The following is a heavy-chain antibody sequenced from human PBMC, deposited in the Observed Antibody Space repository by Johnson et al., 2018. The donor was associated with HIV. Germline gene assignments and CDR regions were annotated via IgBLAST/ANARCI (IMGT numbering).Heavy chain of an antibody. V-gene: IGHV3-30*18. CDR1: GLSFSNFG. J-gene: IGHJ3*02. CDR3: AKDIWAYCGGDCSPGSAFDI. D-gene: IGHD2-21*01. CDR2: ISFDGNLK. Sequence: VQLVESGGGVVRPGKSLTLSCVVSGLSFSNFGIHWVRQAPGKGPEWVAVISFDGNLKKYADSVKGRFTVSRDNSKNTLYLQMTSLRAEDTAWYYCAKDIWAYCGGDCSPGSAFDIWGQGTMVTVYS.